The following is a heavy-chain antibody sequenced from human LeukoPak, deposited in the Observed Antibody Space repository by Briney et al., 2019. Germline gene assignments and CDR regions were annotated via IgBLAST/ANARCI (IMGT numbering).Heavy chain of an antibody. D-gene: IGHD2-15*01. CDR3: ARYWAEPAATDDAFDI. J-gene: IGHJ3*02. Sequence: ASMKVSCKTSGYTFTTYFIHWVRQAPGQGLEWMGGINPYSGDTKYAQKFQGRVTMTRDTSIRTAYMELSRLMSDDTAVYYCARYWAEPAATDDAFDIWGQGTMVVVSS. CDR1: GYTFTTYF. V-gene: IGHV1-2*02. CDR2: INPYSGDT.